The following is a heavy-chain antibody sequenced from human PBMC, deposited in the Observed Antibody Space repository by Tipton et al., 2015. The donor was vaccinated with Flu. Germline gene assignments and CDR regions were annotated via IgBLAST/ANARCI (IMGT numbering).Heavy chain of an antibody. CDR1: GGSFSGYY. J-gene: IGHJ2*01. CDR2: INHSGST. V-gene: IGHV4-34*01. Sequence: GLVKPSETLSLTCAVYGGSFSGYYWSWIRQPPGKGLEWIGEINHSGSTNYNPSLKSRVTISVDTSKNQFSLKLSSVTAADTAVHYCARGRGPGKAAAGTWYWYFDLWGRGTLVTVSS. CDR3: ARGRGPGKAAAGTWYWYFDL. D-gene: IGHD6-13*01.